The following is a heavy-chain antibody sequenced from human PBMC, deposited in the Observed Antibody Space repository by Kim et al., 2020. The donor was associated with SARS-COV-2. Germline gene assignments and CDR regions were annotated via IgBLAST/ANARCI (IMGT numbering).Heavy chain of an antibody. Sequence: GTANSNPSLKSRVTLSVDTSKNQFSLELTSVSAADTAVYYCARRAAGVDWWGQGTPVTVSS. V-gene: IGHV4-34*01. CDR3: ARRAAGVDW. J-gene: IGHJ4*02. CDR2: GTA.